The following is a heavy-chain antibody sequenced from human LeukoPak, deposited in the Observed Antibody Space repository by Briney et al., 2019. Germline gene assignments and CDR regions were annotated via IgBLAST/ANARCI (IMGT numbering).Heavy chain of an antibody. CDR3: AKGWGVGYYYYMDV. D-gene: IGHD3-10*01. V-gene: IGHV3-23*01. J-gene: IGHJ6*03. CDR2: ISNSGDNT. Sequence: PGGSPRLSCAASGFTFRNYAMTWVRQAPGKGLECVSGISNSGDNTYYGDSVKGRFTISRDNSKNTLYLQMNSLRVEDTAVYYCAKGWGVGYYYYMDVWGKGTTVTVSS. CDR1: GFTFRNYA.